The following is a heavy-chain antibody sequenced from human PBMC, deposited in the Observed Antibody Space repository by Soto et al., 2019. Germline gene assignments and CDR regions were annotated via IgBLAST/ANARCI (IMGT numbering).Heavy chain of an antibody. CDR2: IIPIFGTA. Sequence: QVQLVQSGAEVKKPGSSVKVSCEASVGTFRSYAISWVRQAPGQGLGWMGGIIPIFGTANYAQKFQGRVMIAADESSTTAYMELSSLRSEDTAVYYCAGIIQPSYFFGMNVRGDGTTVTVSS. J-gene: IGHJ6*04. D-gene: IGHD3-10*01. CDR3: AGIIQPSYFFGMNV. V-gene: IGHV1-69*12. CDR1: VGTFRSYA.